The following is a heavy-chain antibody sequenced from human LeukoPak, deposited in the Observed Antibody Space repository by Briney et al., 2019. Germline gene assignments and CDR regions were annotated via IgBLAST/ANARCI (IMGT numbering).Heavy chain of an antibody. D-gene: IGHD4/OR15-4a*01. J-gene: IGHJ4*02. CDR3: ARRAGAYSHPYDY. CDR1: GFTVSSNS. Sequence: GGSLRLSCTVSGFTVSSNSMSWVRQAPGKGLEWVSFIYSDNTHYSDSVKGRFTISRDNSKNTLYLQMNSLRAEDAAVYYCARRAGAYSHPYDYWGQGTLVTVSS. CDR2: IYSDNT. V-gene: IGHV3-53*01.